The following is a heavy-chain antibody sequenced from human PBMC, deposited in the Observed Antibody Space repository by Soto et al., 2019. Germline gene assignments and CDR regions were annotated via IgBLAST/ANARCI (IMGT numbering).Heavy chain of an antibody. CDR2: IFSIDEK. D-gene: IGHD6-19*01. CDR1: GFSLSNARMG. CDR3: TRILNKAVAVFHYTHHY. J-gene: IGHJ4*02. Sequence: QVTLKESGPVLVKPTETLTLTCTVSGFSLSNARMGVSWICHPPGKALEWLAHIFSIDEKAYSTSLKRRLTTSKDTSKSQVLLTMTNKHPVDTAKYYCTRILNKAVAVFHYTHHYWGQGTLVTVSS. V-gene: IGHV2-26*01.